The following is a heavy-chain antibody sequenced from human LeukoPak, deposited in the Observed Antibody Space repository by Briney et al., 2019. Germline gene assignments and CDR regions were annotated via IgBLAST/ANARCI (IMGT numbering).Heavy chain of an antibody. J-gene: IGHJ4*02. V-gene: IGHV4-34*01. CDR1: GGSFSGYY. CDR2: INHSGST. Sequence: SETLSLTCAVYGGSFSGYYWSWIRQPPGKGLEWIGEINHSGSTNYSPSLKSRVTISVDTSKNQFSLKLSSVTAADTAVYYCARPVSMYSSGWYLFWGQGTLVTVSS. CDR3: ARPVSMYSSGWYLF. D-gene: IGHD6-19*01.